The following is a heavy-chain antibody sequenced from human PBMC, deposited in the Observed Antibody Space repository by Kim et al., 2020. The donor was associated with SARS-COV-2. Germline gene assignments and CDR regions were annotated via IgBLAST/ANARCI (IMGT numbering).Heavy chain of an antibody. CDR3: ARAHYDFWSGPTY. J-gene: IGHJ4*02. CDR1: GFTFSSYS. D-gene: IGHD3-3*01. V-gene: IGHV3-21*01. CDR2: ISSSSSYI. Sequence: GGSLRLSCAASGFTFSSYSMNWVRQAPGKGLEWVSSISSSSSYIYYADSVKGRFTISRDNAKNSLYLQMNSLRAEDTAVYYCARAHYDFWSGPTYWGQGTLVTVSS.